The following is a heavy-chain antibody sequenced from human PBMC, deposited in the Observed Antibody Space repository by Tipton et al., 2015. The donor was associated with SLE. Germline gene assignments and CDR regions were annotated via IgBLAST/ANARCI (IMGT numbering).Heavy chain of an antibody. CDR2: IYYSGST. CDR1: GGSINTYF. J-gene: IGHJ3*02. D-gene: IGHD1-1*01. Sequence: LRLSCTVSGGSINTYFWSWVRQPPGKGLEWLGHIYYSGSTDYNPSLKSRVTISVDRSKSQFSLDLSSVTAADTAVYYCAIYKPRNDVFDIWGQGTWVTGSS. CDR3: AIYKPRNDVFDI. V-gene: IGHV4-59*01.